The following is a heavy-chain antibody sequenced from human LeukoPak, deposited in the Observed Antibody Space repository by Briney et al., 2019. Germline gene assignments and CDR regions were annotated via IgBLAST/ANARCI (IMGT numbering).Heavy chain of an antibody. CDR3: ARGDFWSGYVLLFDY. CDR1: GGSFSGYY. Sequence: ASETLSLTCAVYGGSFSGYYWSWIRQPPGKGLEWIGEINHSGSTNYNPSLKNRVTISVDTSKNQFSLKLSSVTAADTAVYYCARGDFWSGYVLLFDYWGQGTLVTVSS. J-gene: IGHJ4*02. CDR2: INHSGST. D-gene: IGHD3-3*01. V-gene: IGHV4-34*01.